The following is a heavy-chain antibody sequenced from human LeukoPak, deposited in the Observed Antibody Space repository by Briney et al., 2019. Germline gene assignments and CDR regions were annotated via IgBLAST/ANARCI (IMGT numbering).Heavy chain of an antibody. J-gene: IGHJ4*02. D-gene: IGHD6-19*01. CDR2: IKQDGSEK. CDR3: ARELPYSSGWYNPNYFDY. Sequence: PGGSLRLSCAASGFTFSSYWMSWVRQAPGKGLEWVANIKQDGSEKYYVDSVKGRFTISRDNAKNSLYLQMNSLRAEDTAVYYCARELPYSSGWYNPNYFDYWGQGTLVTVSS. V-gene: IGHV3-7*01. CDR1: GFTFSSYW.